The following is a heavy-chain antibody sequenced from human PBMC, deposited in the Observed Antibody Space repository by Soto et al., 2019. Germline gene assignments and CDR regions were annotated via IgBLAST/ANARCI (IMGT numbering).Heavy chain of an antibody. CDR1: GYIFTNYA. CDR3: ARDSFGFDY. J-gene: IGHJ4*02. V-gene: IGHV1-3*05. Sequence: QVQLVQSGAEEKNPGASVKVSCKTSGYIFTNYAMHWVRQAPGQRLEWMGWINAAIGNTQYSQKLQGRVTITRDTTANTVYMELSSLRSEDTAVYYCARDSFGFDYWGQGTLVTVSS. D-gene: IGHD5-18*01. CDR2: INAAIGNT.